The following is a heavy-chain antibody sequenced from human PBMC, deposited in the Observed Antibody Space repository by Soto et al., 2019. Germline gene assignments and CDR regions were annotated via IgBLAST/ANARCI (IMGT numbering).Heavy chain of an antibody. CDR1: GGSISNYY. CDR3: ARERPDGSRLDP. V-gene: IGHV4-59*12. CDR2: INYSGSS. Sequence: SETLSLTCIVSGGSISNYYWSWIRQPPGKGLEWIGHINYSGSSKYNPYFKSRVTISVDTSKNQFSLKLSSVTAADTAVYYCARERPDGSRLDPWGQGTLVTVSS. D-gene: IGHD6-13*01. J-gene: IGHJ5*02.